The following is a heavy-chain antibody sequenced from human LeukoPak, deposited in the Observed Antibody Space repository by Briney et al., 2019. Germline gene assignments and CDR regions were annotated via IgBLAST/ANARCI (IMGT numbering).Heavy chain of an antibody. V-gene: IGHV3-30*02. CDR2: IRYDGSNK. Sequence: GGSLRLSCAASGFTFSSYGMHWVRQAPGKGLEWVAYIRYDGSNKYYADSVKGRFTVSRDNSKDTLYLQMNSLRVEDTAVYYCARVPKWWLGDYYYYMDVWGKGTTVTVSS. CDR3: ARVPKWWLGDYYYYMDV. D-gene: IGHD2-15*01. CDR1: GFTFSSYG. J-gene: IGHJ6*03.